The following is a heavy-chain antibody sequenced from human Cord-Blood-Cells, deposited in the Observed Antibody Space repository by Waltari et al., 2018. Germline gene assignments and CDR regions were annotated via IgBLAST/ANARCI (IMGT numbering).Heavy chain of an antibody. J-gene: IGHJ4*02. D-gene: IGHD7-27*01. V-gene: IGHV3-7*01. CDR2: RKQDGSEK. CDR3: ARDWNWGSVDY. Sequence: EVQLVESGGGLVQPGGSLRLPCAASGFTFSSYWMSWVRQAPGKGMEWGAKRKQDGSEKYYVDSVKGRFTISRDNAKNSLYLQMNSLRAEDTAVYYWARDWNWGSVDYWGQGTLVTVSS. CDR1: GFTFSSYW.